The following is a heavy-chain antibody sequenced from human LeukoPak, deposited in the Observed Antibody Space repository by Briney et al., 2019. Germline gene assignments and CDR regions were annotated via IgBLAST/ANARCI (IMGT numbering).Heavy chain of an antibody. V-gene: IGHV3-48*03. CDR1: GFTFSSYE. CDR2: ISSSGSTI. J-gene: IGHJ4*02. Sequence: PGGSLRLSCAASGFTFSSYEMNWVRQAPGKGLEWVSYISSSGSTIYYADSVKGRFTISRDNARNSLYLQMNSLRAEDTAVYYCARDWSGDFDYWGQGTLVTVSS. CDR3: ARDWSGDFDY. D-gene: IGHD3-3*01.